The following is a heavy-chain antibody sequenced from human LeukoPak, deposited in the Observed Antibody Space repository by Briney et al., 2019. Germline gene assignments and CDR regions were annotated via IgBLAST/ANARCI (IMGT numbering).Heavy chain of an antibody. CDR2: ISGSGGGT. V-gene: IGHV3-23*01. CDR1: GFTFNTYA. D-gene: IGHD1-1*01. J-gene: IGHJ4*02. CDR3: AKLTGGTGTFPFDY. Sequence: GGSLRLSCAASGFTFNTYAMTGVRQAPGKGLECVSSISGSGGGTYYADSVKGRFTISRDNSKNTLYLQMNSLRADDTAVYYCAKLTGGTGTFPFDYWGQGTLVSVSS.